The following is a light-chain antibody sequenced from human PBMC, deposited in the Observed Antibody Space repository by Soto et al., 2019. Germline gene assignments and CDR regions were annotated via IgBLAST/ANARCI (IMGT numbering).Light chain of an antibody. J-gene: IGLJ1*01. CDR1: SSDVGSYNL. CDR3: CSYAGSSTFEYV. CDR2: EVS. Sequence: QSALTQPASVSGSPGQSITISCTGTSSDVGSYNLVSWYQQHPGKAPKLMIYEVSKRPSGVSNRFSGSKSGNTASLTISGLQAEDEADYYCCSYAGSSTFEYVFGTGTKVPV. V-gene: IGLV2-23*02.